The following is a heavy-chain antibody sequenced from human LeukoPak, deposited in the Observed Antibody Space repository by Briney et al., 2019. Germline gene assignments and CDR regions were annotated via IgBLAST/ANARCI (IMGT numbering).Heavy chain of an antibody. J-gene: IGHJ3*02. V-gene: IGHV3-48*01. Sequence: GGSLRLSRAASGFTFSSYSMNWVRQAPGKGLEWVSYISSSSSTIYYADSVKGRFTISRDNAKNSLYLQMNSLRAEDTAVYYCARDTDSSSWLDAFDIWGQGTMVTVSS. CDR3: ARDTDSSSWLDAFDI. CDR1: GFTFSSYS. D-gene: IGHD6-13*01. CDR2: ISSSSSTI.